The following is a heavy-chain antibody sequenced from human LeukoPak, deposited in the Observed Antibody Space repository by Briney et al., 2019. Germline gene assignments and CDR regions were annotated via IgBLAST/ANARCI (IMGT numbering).Heavy chain of an antibody. J-gene: IGHJ6*02. Sequence: ASVKVSCKASGYNFTSYAMHWVRQAPGQRPEWMGWINAGNGNTRYSQKFQGRVTVTRDTSASTAYMELSSLRSEDTAVYCCARELYSSGWYSDYHGMDVWGQGTTVTVSS. CDR3: ARELYSSGWYSDYHGMDV. CDR2: INAGNGNT. D-gene: IGHD6-19*01. CDR1: GYNFTSYA. V-gene: IGHV1-3*01.